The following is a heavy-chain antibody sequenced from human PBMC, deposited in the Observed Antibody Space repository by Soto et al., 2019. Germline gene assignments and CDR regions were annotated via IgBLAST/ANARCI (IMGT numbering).Heavy chain of an antibody. D-gene: IGHD5-18*01. J-gene: IGHJ4*02. CDR3: AKVFGQLWLLPFEY. CDR2: IFYRGST. CDR1: GGSISSTNYY. Sequence: SETLSLTCTVSGGSISSTNYYWGWIRQPPGKGLEWIGTIFYRGSTYYNPSLKSRVTISVDSSKNQFSLNLSSVTAEDTAIYYCAKVFGQLWLLPFEYWGQGALVTVSS. V-gene: IGHV4-39*07.